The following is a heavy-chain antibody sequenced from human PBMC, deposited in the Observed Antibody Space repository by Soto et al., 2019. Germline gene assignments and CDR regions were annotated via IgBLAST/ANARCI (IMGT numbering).Heavy chain of an antibody. CDR3: ARPLDSSGYLIQLGTAFDI. D-gene: IGHD3-22*01. V-gene: IGHV5-10-1*01. CDR1: GYSFTSYW. CDR2: IDPSDSYT. J-gene: IGHJ3*02. Sequence: GESLKISCKGSGYSFTSYWISWVRQMPGKGLEWMGRIDPSDSYTNYSPSFQGHVTISADKSISTAYLQWSSLKASDTAMYYCARPLDSSGYLIQLGTAFDICGQGTRGTV.